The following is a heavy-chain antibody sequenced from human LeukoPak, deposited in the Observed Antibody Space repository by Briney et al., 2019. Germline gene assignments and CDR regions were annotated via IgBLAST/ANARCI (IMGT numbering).Heavy chain of an antibody. CDR2: INWNGGST. V-gene: IGHV3-20*04. CDR1: GFTVSSYS. D-gene: IGHD7-27*01. CDR3: AREYAALGFDI. J-gene: IGHJ3*02. Sequence: GGSLRLSCAASGFTVSSYSMNWVRQAPGKGLEWVSGINWNGGSTAYADSVKGRFTISRDNAEKSLYLQMNSLRGEDTALYYCAREYAALGFDIWGQGTMVTVSS.